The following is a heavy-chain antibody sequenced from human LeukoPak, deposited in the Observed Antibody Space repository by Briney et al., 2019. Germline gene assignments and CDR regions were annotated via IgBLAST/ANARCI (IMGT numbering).Heavy chain of an antibody. CDR1: GFTFSSYA. V-gene: IGHV3-23*01. J-gene: IGHJ5*02. D-gene: IGHD2-2*02. Sequence: GGSLRLSCAASGFTFSSYAMSWVRQAPGKGLEWVSAISGSGGSTYYADSVKGRFTISRDNSKNTLYLQMNSLRAEDTAVYYRAKEAGVDCSSTSCYRAPRWFDPWGQGTLVTVSS. CDR3: AKEAGVDCSSTSCYRAPRWFDP. CDR2: ISGSGGST.